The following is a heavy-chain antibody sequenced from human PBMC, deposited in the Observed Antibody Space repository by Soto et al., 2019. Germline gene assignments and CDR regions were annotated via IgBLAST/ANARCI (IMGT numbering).Heavy chain of an antibody. V-gene: IGHV3-23*01. CDR2: ISGSGVST. CDR1: GFTFSSYA. CDR3: AKKGLIAATHALDI. J-gene: IGHJ3*02. Sequence: GGSLRLSCTASGFTFSSYAMSWVRQAPGKGLEWVSAISGSGVSTYYADSVKGRFTISRDNSKNTLYLQMNSLRAEDTAVYYCAKKGLIAATHALDIWGQGTMVTVSS. D-gene: IGHD2-15*01.